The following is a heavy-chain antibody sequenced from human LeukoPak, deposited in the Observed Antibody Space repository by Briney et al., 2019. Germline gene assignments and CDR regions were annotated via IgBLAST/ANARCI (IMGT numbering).Heavy chain of an antibody. CDR1: GFPFSSYW. D-gene: IGHD5-24*01. Sequence: GGSLRLSCVASGFPFSSYWMTWVRQAPGRGLEWVANIEQDGSKKSYVDSVKGRFTISRDNAKNSLYLQMNSLRAEDTAIYYCTRVGYIDEGIDYWGQGTLVTVSS. CDR2: IEQDGSKK. J-gene: IGHJ4*02. CDR3: TRVGYIDEGIDY. V-gene: IGHV3-7*04.